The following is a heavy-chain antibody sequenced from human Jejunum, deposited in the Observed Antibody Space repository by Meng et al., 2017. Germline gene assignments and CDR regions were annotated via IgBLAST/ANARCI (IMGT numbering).Heavy chain of an antibody. J-gene: IGHJ1*01. CDR2: MYDSEST. CDR3: ARAPFGVEKIYGAINRFDY. Sequence: QQASGPAQLTPSQTLSLPGTVSGDSIISGGYYWGWLRQHPGKGLECIGYMYDSESTYYHPSLSGRVTISVDSSQNQFSLKLSSVTAADTAVYYCARAPFGVEKIYGAINRFDYWGQGILVTVSS. V-gene: IGHV4-31*03. D-gene: IGHD4/OR15-4a*01. CDR1: GDSIISGGYY.